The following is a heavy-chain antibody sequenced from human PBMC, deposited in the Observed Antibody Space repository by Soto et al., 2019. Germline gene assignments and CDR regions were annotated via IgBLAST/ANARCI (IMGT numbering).Heavy chain of an antibody. CDR1: GFTFSSYW. CDR2: IKQDGSEK. V-gene: IGHV3-7*01. Sequence: GGSLRLSCAASGFTFSSYWMSWVRQAPGKGLEWVANIKQDGSEKYYMDSVKGRFTISRDNAKNSLYLQMNSLRAEDTAVYYCARRAAAGLNYYYYYMYVWGKGTTVTVSS. CDR3: ARRAAAGLNYYYYYMYV. J-gene: IGHJ6*03. D-gene: IGHD6-13*01.